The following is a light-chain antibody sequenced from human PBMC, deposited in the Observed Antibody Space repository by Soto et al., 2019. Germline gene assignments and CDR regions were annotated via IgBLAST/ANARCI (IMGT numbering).Light chain of an antibody. CDR3: TSYVGSNIWV. Sequence: QSALTQPPSASGSPGQSVTISCTGTSSDVGAYKYVSWYQQYPGKAPKLMIYEVSKRPSGVPDRFSGSKSGNTASLTVSGRQAEYEADYYCTSYVGSNIWVFGGGTTLTVL. CDR2: EVS. V-gene: IGLV2-8*01. CDR1: SSDVGAYKY. J-gene: IGLJ3*02.